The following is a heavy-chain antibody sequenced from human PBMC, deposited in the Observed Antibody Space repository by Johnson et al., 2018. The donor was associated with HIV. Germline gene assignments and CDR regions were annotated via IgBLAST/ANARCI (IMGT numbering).Heavy chain of an antibody. CDR1: GFTFSSYA. J-gene: IGHJ3*02. CDR2: ISGSGGST. V-gene: IGHV3-23*04. Sequence: VQLVESGGGLVQPGGSLRLSCAASGFTFSSYAMSWVRQAPGKVLEWVSAISGSGGSTYYADSVKVRFTISRDNSKNTLYLQMTRLGAEDMAVYYCAKEGDNYGCNGEAFDIWGQGTMVTVSS. CDR3: AKEGDNYGCNGEAFDI. D-gene: IGHD4-23*01.